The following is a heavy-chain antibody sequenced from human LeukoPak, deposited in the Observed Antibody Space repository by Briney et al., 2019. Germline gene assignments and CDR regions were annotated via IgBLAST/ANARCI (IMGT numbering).Heavy chain of an antibody. CDR1: GGSISSYY. V-gene: IGHV4-59*01. D-gene: IGHD3-10*01. CDR3: ARAGVYYASGSYLGY. Sequence: TSETLSLTRTVSGGSISSYYWSWIRQPPGKGLEWIGYIYYRGSANYNPSLKSRVTISVDTSKNQFSLKLSSVTAADTAVYYCARAGVYYASGSYLGYWGQGTLVTVSS. CDR2: IYYRGSA. J-gene: IGHJ4*02.